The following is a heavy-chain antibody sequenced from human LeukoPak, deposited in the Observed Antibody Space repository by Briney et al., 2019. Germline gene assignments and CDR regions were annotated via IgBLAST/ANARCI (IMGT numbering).Heavy chain of an antibody. J-gene: IGHJ4*02. CDR1: GYTLTELS. CDR2: FDPEDGET. Sequence: ASVKVSCKASGYTLTELSMHWVRQAPGKGLEWMGGFDPEDGETIYAQKFQGRVTMTEDTSTDTAYMELSSLRSEDTAVYYCATGSGLYCSGGSCYSGDYWGQGTLVTVSS. D-gene: IGHD2-15*01. V-gene: IGHV1-24*01. CDR3: ATGSGLYCSGGSCYSGDY.